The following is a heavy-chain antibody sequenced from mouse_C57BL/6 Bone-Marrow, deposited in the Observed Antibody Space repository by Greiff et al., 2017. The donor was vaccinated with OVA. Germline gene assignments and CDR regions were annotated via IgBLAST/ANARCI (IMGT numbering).Heavy chain of an antibody. J-gene: IGHJ2*01. CDR3: TRSHYYGSSYPYYFDY. CDR2: IYPGNSDT. V-gene: IGHV1-5*01. D-gene: IGHD1-1*01. CDR1: GYTFTSYW. Sequence: VQLQQSGTVLARPGASVKMSCKTSGYTFTSYWMHWVKHRPGQGLEWIGAIYPGNSDTSYNQKFKGKAKLTAVTSASTAYMELSSLTNEDSAVYYCTRSHYYGSSYPYYFDYWGQGTTLTVSS.